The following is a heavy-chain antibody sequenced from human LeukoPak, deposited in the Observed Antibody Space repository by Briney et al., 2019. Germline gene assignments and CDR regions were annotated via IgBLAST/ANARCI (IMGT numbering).Heavy chain of an antibody. CDR2: ISWNSGSI. J-gene: IGHJ4*02. CDR3: AKDGAVASVDY. D-gene: IGHD6-19*01. CDR1: GFTFDDYA. V-gene: IGHV3-9*01. Sequence: GGSLRLSCAASGFTFDDYAMHWVRQAPGKGLEWVSGISWNSGSIGYADSVKGRFTISRDNSKNTLYLQMNSLRAEDTAVYYCAKDGAVASVDYWGQGTLVTVSS.